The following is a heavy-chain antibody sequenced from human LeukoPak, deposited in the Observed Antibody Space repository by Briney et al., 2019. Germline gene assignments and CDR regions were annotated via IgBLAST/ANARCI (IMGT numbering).Heavy chain of an antibody. J-gene: IGHJ4*02. CDR1: GGTFSSYA. CDR2: IIPIFGTA. CDR3: AKGREYGDYADY. V-gene: IGHV1-69*13. D-gene: IGHD4-17*01. Sequence: SVKVSCKASGGTFSSYAISWVRQAPGQGLEWMGGIIPIFGTANYAQKFQGRVTITADESTSTAYMELSSLRSEDTAVYYCAKGREYGDYADYWGQGTLVTVSS.